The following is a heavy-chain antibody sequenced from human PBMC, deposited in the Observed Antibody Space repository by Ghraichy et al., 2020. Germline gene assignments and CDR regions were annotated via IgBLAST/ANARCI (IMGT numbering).Heavy chain of an antibody. Sequence: ASVKVSCKSSGYTFTTYGLSWVRQAPGQGLEWMGWINGFNGDTNYAQKFQGRVIMTTDTSTSTAYMELRSLRSDDTALYYCARDTAGATGRFEYWGQGTLVTVSS. V-gene: IGHV1-18*04. CDR3: ARDTAGATGRFEY. CDR2: INGFNGDT. CDR1: GYTFTTYG. D-gene: IGHD2-15*01. J-gene: IGHJ4*02.